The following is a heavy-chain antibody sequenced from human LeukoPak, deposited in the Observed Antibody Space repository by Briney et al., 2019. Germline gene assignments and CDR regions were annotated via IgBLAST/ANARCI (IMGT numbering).Heavy chain of an antibody. CDR1: GFTFRNYV. V-gene: IGHV3-30-3*01. Sequence: PGGSLRLSCAASGFTFRNYVIHWVRQAPGKGLEWVAVTSSDLNVKLYADSVKGRFTISRDNSTSTLYLQMNSLRPEDTAIYYCAREGYYGWGSPPSLYFDYWGQGTLFTVSS. CDR2: TSSDLNVK. J-gene: IGHJ4*02. CDR3: AREGYYGWGSPPSLYFDY. D-gene: IGHD3-10*01.